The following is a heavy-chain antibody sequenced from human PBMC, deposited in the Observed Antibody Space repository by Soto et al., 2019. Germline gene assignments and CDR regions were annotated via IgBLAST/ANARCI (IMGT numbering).Heavy chain of an antibody. CDR1: GFTFSSYG. D-gene: IGHD6-19*01. J-gene: IGHJ4*02. V-gene: IGHV3-33*01. Sequence: QVQLVESGGGVVQPGRSLRLSCAASGFTFSSYGMHWVRQAPGKGLEGVAVIWYDGSNKYYADSVKGRFTISRDNSKNTLYLQMNSLRAEDTAVYYCASTGGAVAGTIDYWGQGTLVTVSS. CDR2: IWYDGSNK. CDR3: ASTGGAVAGTIDY.